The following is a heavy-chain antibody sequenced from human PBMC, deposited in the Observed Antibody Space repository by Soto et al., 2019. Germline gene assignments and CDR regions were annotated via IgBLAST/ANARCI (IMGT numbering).Heavy chain of an antibody. CDR1: GFTFSAYT. J-gene: IGHJ4*02. Sequence: GGSLRLSCAASGFTFSAYTMNWVRQAPGKGLEWISSIDTGSKFMFYADSVTGRFTISRDNAKNSLYLKINSLRAEDTAVYYCAKGMTVTGSTKYFDFWGQGIVVTVSS. CDR3: AKGMTVTGSTKYFDF. D-gene: IGHD3-3*01. V-gene: IGHV3-21*01. CDR2: IDTGSKFM.